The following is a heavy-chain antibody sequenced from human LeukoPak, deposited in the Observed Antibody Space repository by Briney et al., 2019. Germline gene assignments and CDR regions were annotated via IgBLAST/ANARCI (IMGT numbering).Heavy chain of an antibody. CDR1: GFTFSSYS. J-gene: IGHJ4*02. CDR3: VKDGHCTHTSCYYFDY. D-gene: IGHD2-2*01. Sequence: GGSLRLSCAASGFTFSSYSMNWVRQAPGKGLEWVSSISSSSSYIYYADSVKGRFTISRDNAKNLLYLQMNSLRAEDTAVYYCVKDGHCTHTSCYYFDYWGQGTLVTVSS. CDR2: ISSSSSYI. V-gene: IGHV3-21*01.